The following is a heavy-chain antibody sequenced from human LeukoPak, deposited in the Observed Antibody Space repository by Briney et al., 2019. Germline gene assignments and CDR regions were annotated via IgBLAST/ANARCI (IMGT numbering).Heavy chain of an antibody. Sequence: EASVKVSCKASGYTFTSYDINWVRQATGQGLEWMGWMNPNSGNTGYAQKFQGRVTMTRNTSISTAYMELSSLRSEDTAVYYCARARRGLLPSDYWGQGTLVTVSS. V-gene: IGHV1-8*01. J-gene: IGHJ4*02. CDR3: ARARRGLLPSDY. CDR2: MNPNSGNT. CDR1: GYTFTSYD. D-gene: IGHD3-22*01.